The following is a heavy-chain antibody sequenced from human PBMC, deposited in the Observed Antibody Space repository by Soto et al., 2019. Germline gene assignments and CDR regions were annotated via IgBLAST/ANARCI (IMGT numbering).Heavy chain of an antibody. Sequence: PSETLSLTCTVSGGSICSYYWSWIRQPPGKGLEWIGYIYYSGSTNYNPSLKSRVTISVDTSKNQLSLKLSSVTAADTAVYYCARQKISSGWYYNMDVWGKGTTVTVSS. CDR3: ARQKISSGWYYNMDV. CDR2: IYYSGST. D-gene: IGHD6-19*01. V-gene: IGHV4-59*08. J-gene: IGHJ6*03. CDR1: GGSICSYY.